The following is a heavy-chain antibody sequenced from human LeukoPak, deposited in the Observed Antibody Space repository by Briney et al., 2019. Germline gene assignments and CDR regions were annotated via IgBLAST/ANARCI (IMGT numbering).Heavy chain of an antibody. V-gene: IGHV4-31*03. Sequence: SETLSLTCTVSGGSISSGGYYWSWIRQHPGKGLEWIGYIYYSGSTYYNPSLKSRVTISVDTSKNQFSLKLSSVTAADTAVYYCASGAGYYDSSGYPPAEYFQHWGQRTLVTVSS. J-gene: IGHJ1*01. D-gene: IGHD3-22*01. CDR2: IYYSGST. CDR1: GGSISSGGYY. CDR3: ASGAGYYDSSGYPPAEYFQH.